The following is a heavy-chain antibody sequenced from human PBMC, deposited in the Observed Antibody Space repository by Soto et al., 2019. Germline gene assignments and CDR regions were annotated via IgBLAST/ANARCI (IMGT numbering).Heavy chain of an antibody. CDR3: VKQDGYSYAFDI. CDR2: ISSNGGST. Sequence: EVQLVESGGGLVQPGGSLRLSCSASGFTFSSYAMHWVRQAPGKGLEYVSAISSNGGSTYYADSVKGRFTISRDNSKNTLYLPMSSLRAEDTSVYYCVKQDGYSYAFDIGGQGTMVTVSS. CDR1: GFTFSSYA. V-gene: IGHV3-64D*06. D-gene: IGHD5-18*01. J-gene: IGHJ3*02.